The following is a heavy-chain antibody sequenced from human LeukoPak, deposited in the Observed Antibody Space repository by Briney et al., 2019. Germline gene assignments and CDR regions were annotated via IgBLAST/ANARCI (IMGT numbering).Heavy chain of an antibody. CDR1: GFTFDDYA. V-gene: IGHV3-9*01. CDR3: AKVIVATITGAFDI. CDR2: ISWNSGSI. D-gene: IGHD5-12*01. J-gene: IGHJ3*02. Sequence: GRSLRLSCAASGFTFDDYAMHWVRQAPGKGLEWVSGISWNSGSIGYADSVKGRFTISRDNAKNSLYLQMNSLRAEDTALYHCAKVIVATITGAFDIWGQGTMVTVSS.